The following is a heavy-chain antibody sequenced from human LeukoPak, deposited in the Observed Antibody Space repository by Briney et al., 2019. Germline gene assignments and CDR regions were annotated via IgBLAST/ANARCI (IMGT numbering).Heavy chain of an antibody. CDR3: ATDGSQDYDFWSGYIY. CDR1: GYTFTDYY. J-gene: IGHJ4*02. Sequence: ASVTVSCKVSGYTFTDYYMHWVQHAPGEGLDWMGLVDPEVSETIYAEKFQCRVTITADTSTDTAYMELSSLRSEDTAVYYCATDGSQDYDFWSGYIYWGQGTLVTVSS. D-gene: IGHD3-3*01. CDR2: VDPEVSET. V-gene: IGHV1-69-2*01.